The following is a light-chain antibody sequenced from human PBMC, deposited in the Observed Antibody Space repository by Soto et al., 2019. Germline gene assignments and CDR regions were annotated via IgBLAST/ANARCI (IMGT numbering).Light chain of an antibody. Sequence: EIVLTRSPGTLSLSPGERATLSCRASQSVSGSYLAWYQQKPGQAPRLLIYGASTRATGIPERFSGSGSGSDVTLTISRLEPEDFAVYYCQQYGNSPWTFGQGTKVEI. CDR1: QSVSGSY. CDR2: GAS. V-gene: IGKV3-20*01. CDR3: QQYGNSPWT. J-gene: IGKJ1*01.